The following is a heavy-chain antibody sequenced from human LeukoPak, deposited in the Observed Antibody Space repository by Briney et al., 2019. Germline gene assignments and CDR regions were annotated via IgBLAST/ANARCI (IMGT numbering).Heavy chain of an antibody. CDR3: AKNQGQWLVPVDY. J-gene: IGHJ4*02. V-gene: IGHV3-23*01. CDR2: MSGSGGST. CDR1: GFTFSNYA. Sequence: GGSLRLSCAASGFTFSNYAMSWVRQAPGKGLEWVSSMSGSGGSTYYADSVKGRFTISRDNSKNTLYLQMNNLRAEDTALYYCAKNQGQWLVPVDYWGQGTLVTASS. D-gene: IGHD6-19*01.